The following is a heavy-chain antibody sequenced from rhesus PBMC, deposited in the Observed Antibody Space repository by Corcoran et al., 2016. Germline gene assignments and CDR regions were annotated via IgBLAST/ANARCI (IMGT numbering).Heavy chain of an antibody. Sequence: QLQLQESGPGRVKPSETLSVTCAVAGGAISSSYWSWIRRAPGKGLEWMCYIYGSGSSTNYHPSLKSRVTLSVDTSKNQLSLKLSSVTAADTAVYYCARHLNANFDYWGQGVLVTVSS. CDR3: ARHLNANFDY. V-gene: IGHV4-169*01. CDR2: IYGSGSST. J-gene: IGHJ4*01. D-gene: IGHD1-7*02. CDR1: GGAISSSY.